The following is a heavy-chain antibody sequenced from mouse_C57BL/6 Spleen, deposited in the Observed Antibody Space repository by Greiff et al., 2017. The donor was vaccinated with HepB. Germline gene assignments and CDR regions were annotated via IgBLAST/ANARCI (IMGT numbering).Heavy chain of an antibody. Sequence: VQLQQSGPGLVQPSQCLSITCTVSGFSLTSYGVHWVRQSPGKGLEWLGVIWSGGSTDYNAAFISRLSISKDNSKSQVFFKMNSLQADDTAIYYCARLRYYAMDYWGQGTSVTVSS. D-gene: IGHD1-1*01. V-gene: IGHV2-2*01. CDR3: ARLRYYAMDY. J-gene: IGHJ4*01. CDR1: GFSLTSYG. CDR2: IWSGGST.